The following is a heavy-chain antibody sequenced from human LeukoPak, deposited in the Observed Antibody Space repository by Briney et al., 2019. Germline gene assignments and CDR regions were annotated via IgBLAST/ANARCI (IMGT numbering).Heavy chain of an antibody. V-gene: IGHV1-2*06. CDR1: GYTFTSNY. D-gene: IGHD2-2*01. Sequence: ASVKVSCKAFGYTFTSNYMHWVRQAPGQGLEWMGRINPNSGDTNYAQKFQGRVTMTRDTSISTAYMELSRLRSDDTAVYYCARDYCSSTSCLFDYWGQGTLVTVSS. J-gene: IGHJ4*02. CDR2: INPNSGDT. CDR3: ARDYCSSTSCLFDY.